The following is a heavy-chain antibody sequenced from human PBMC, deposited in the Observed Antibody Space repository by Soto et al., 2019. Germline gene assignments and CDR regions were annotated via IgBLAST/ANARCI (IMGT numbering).Heavy chain of an antibody. V-gene: IGHV2-26*01. Sequence: QVTLKESGPVLVKPTETLTLTCTVSGFSLSNARMGVSWIRQPPGKALEWLAHIFSNDEKSYSTSLKSRLTHSKDTSKSQVVLTMTNMAPVDTATYYCARIRRLASNYGDYFPFDYWGQGTLVTVSS. CDR3: ARIRRLASNYGDYFPFDY. CDR2: IFSNDEK. D-gene: IGHD4-17*01. J-gene: IGHJ4*02. CDR1: GFSLSNARMG.